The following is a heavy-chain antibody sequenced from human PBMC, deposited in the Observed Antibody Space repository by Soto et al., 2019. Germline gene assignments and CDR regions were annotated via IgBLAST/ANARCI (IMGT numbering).Heavy chain of an antibody. Sequence: QVHLVQSGAEVKKPGASVKVSCTASGYTFTNFGISWVRQAPGQGLEWMGWISAYNGNTNYAQKFQGRVTMTTDTSPSTAYIERRSLRSDDTAVYSCASGGTPIDYWGQGTLVTVSS. CDR2: ISAYNGNT. CDR1: GYTFTNFG. J-gene: IGHJ4*02. V-gene: IGHV1-18*01. CDR3: ASGGTPIDY. D-gene: IGHD3-16*01.